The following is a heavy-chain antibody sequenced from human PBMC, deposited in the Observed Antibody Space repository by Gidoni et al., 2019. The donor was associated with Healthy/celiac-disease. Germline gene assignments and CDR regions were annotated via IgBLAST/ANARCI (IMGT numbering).Heavy chain of an antibody. CDR3: ARAGRAPPHLGDWFDP. J-gene: IGHJ5*02. Sequence: QVQLVQSGAEVKKPGASVKVSCKASGYTFTSYYMHWVRQAPGQGLEWMGIINPSGGSTSYAQKFQGRVTMTRDTSTSTVYMELSSLRSEDTAVYYCARAGRAPPHLGDWFDPWGQGTLVTVSS. V-gene: IGHV1-46*03. CDR2: INPSGGST. CDR1: GYTFTSYY.